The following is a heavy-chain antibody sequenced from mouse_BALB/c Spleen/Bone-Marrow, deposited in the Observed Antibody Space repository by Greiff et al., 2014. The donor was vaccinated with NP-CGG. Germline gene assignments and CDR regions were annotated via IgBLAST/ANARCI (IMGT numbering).Heavy chain of an antibody. Sequence: VMLVESAAELARPGASVKMSCKASGYTFTSYTMHWVKQRPGQGLEWIGYINPSSGYTEYNQKFKDKTTLTADKSSSTAYMQLSSLTSEDSAVYYCARWYYGYVGFAYWGQGTLVTVSA. D-gene: IGHD1-2*01. CDR3: ARWYYGYVGFAY. J-gene: IGHJ3*01. CDR2: INPSSGYT. CDR1: GYTFTSYT. V-gene: IGHV1-4*02.